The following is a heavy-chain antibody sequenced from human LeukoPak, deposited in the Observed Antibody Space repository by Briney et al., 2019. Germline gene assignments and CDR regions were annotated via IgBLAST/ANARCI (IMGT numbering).Heavy chain of an antibody. V-gene: IGHV3-7*01. CDR3: ARVNANWFDP. CDR2: IKQDGSEK. CDR1: GFTFSSYW. Sequence: GGSLRLSCAASGFTFSSYWMSWVRQAAGEGLEWVANIKQDGSEKSYVDSVKGRFTISRDNTKNSLYLQMNSLRAEDTAVYYCARVNANWFDPWGQGTLVTVSS. J-gene: IGHJ5*02.